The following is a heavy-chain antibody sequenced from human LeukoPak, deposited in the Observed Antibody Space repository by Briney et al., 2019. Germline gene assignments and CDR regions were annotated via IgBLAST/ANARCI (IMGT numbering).Heavy chain of an antibody. D-gene: IGHD3-22*01. V-gene: IGHV3-30*18. CDR2: ISYDGSNK. J-gene: IGHJ4*02. CDR3: AKGPRVNSSGYYSFDY. CDR1: GFTFSSYG. Sequence: SGGSLRLSCAASGFTFSSYGMHWVRQAPGKGLEWVAVISYDGSNKYYADSVKGRFTISRDNSKNTLYLQMNSLRAEDTAVYYCAKGPRVNSSGYYSFDYWGQGTLVTVSS.